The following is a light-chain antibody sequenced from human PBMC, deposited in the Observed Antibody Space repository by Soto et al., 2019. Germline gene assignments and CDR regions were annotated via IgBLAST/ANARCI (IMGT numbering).Light chain of an antibody. CDR2: GVS. J-gene: IGKJ1*01. CDR3: QQYGSSPRT. Sequence: EIVLTQSPGTLSLSPGERATLSCRASLSVSSNYLAWYQQKPGQAPRLLIYGVSSRATGIPDRFSGSGSGTDFTLTISRLEPEDFAVYYCQQYGSSPRTFGQGTKVEIK. V-gene: IGKV3-20*01. CDR1: LSVSSNY.